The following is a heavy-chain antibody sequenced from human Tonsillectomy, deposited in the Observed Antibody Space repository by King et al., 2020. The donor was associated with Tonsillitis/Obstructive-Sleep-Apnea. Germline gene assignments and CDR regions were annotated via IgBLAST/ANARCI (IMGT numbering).Heavy chain of an antibody. J-gene: IGHJ4*02. V-gene: IGHV1-18*01. CDR1: GYSFINYG. D-gene: IGHD6-13*01. CDR3: ARGGSYGRSSICDAPDF. Sequence: VQLVESGAEVKKPGASVKVSCKASGYSFINYGINWVRQAPGQGLEWMGCITAYNGDTKYAQKLQGRVTMTTDTSTSTAYMELRSLRSDDTAVYYCARGGSYGRSSICDAPDFWGQGTLVTVSS. CDR2: ITAYNGDT.